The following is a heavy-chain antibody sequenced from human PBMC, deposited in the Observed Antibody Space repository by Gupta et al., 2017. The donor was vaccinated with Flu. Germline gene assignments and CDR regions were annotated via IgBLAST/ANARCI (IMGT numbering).Heavy chain of an antibody. J-gene: IGHJ4*02. CDR3: ARSSGFSKFDY. CDR2: INPKTDDT. V-gene: IGHV1-2*02. Sequence: YTFTGYYIHWVRQAPGQGLEWMGYINPKTDDTNYVQKFQGRVTMTRDTSISTAYMEMNSLTFDDTAVYYCARSSGFSKFDYWGQGTLVTVSS. D-gene: IGHD6-19*01. CDR1: YTFTGYY.